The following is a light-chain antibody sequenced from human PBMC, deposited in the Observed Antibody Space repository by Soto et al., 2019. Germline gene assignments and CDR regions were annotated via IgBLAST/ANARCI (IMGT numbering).Light chain of an antibody. CDR2: DVS. CDR3: QQYNSYSSWT. V-gene: IGKV1-5*01. CDR1: QNINFY. J-gene: IGKJ1*01. Sequence: DIQMTQSPSTLSASVGDRVTITCRASQNINFYLAWYQQKPGKAPQILLFDVSRLARGVPSRFSGSGSGTEFNLTISSLQPDDFATYYCQQYNSYSSWTFGLGTKVDIK.